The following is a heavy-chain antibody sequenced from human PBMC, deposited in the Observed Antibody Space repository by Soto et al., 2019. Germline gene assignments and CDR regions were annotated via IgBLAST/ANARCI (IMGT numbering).Heavy chain of an antibody. CDR2: IYYSGNT. CDR3: ARLIGRDWFDP. Sequence: QVQLQESGPGLVKPSETLSLTCTVSGGSINNYYWSWIRQPPGKGLEWIGYIYYSGNTNYNPSLKGRXTXSXXTSKSQFSLKLSSVTAADTAVYYCARLIGRDWFDPWGRGTLVTVSS. V-gene: IGHV4-59*08. J-gene: IGHJ5*02. CDR1: GGSINNYY.